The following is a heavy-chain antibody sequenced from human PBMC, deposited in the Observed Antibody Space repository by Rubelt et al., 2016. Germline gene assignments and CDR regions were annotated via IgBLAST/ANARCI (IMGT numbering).Heavy chain of an antibody. CDR2: IYYSGRT. CDR3: ATAQNSGYSYGYDGDFDC. Sequence: QLQLQESGPGLVKPSETLSLTCTVSGGSISSSSYYWGWIRQPPGKGLEWIGSIYYSGRTYSNPSLKSRVTISVDTSKNQFSLKLSSVTAADTAVYYCATAQNSGYSYGYDGDFDCWGQGTLVTVSS. V-gene: IGHV4-39*07. CDR1: GGSISSSSYY. J-gene: IGHJ4*02. D-gene: IGHD5-18*01.